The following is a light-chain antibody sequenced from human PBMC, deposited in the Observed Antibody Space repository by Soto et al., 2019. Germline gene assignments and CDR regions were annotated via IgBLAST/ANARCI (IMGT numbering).Light chain of an antibody. Sequence: QSVLTQPPSASGTPGQRVTISCSGSSSNIGSNTVNWYQQLPGTAPKLLIYSNNQRPSGVPDRFSGSKSGTSASLAISGLQSDDEADYYCEAWDDSLNGYVFGTGTKLTVL. CDR3: EAWDDSLNGYV. CDR2: SNN. V-gene: IGLV1-44*01. CDR1: SSNIGSNT. J-gene: IGLJ1*01.